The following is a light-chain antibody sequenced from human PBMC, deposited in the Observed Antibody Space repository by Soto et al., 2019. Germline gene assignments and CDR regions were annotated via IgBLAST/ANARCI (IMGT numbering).Light chain of an antibody. CDR2: DAS. CDR3: QQYISYPYT. CDR1: QTTNTW. J-gene: IGKJ2*01. Sequence: DIQMTQFPSTLSASVGDRVTITCRASQTTNTWVAWYQQKPGTAPKLLIYDASSLEGGVPSRFSASGSVTLFTLTISSLQPDDLATYYCQQYISYPYTFGQGTKVEIK. V-gene: IGKV1-5*01.